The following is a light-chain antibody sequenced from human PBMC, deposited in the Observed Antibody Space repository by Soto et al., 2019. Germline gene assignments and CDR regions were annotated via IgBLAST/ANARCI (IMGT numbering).Light chain of an antibody. CDR1: IFSIAGNY. CDR3: QSYDNSLWV. V-gene: IGLV6-57*02. Sequence: NFMLTQPHSVSESPGKTVTISCTGSIFSIAGNYAQWFQQRPGSAPTTVIFEDNQRRSGVPDRFSGSIDSSSNSASLTISGLKTEDGADYFCQSYDNSLWVFGGGTKLTVL. J-gene: IGLJ3*02. CDR2: EDN.